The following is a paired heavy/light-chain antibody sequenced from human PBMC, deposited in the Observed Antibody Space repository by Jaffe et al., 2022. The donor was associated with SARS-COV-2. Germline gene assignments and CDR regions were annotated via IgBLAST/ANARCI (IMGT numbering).Heavy chain of an antibody. D-gene: IGHD3-16*01. CDR3: ARWGVYVPTGWPETALITLRAFDV. CDR2: IHHSGST. V-gene: IGHV4-4*02. CDR1: GGAFNTSAW. Sequence: QVHLQESGPGLVRPSGTLSLTCSVSGGAFNTSAWWTWVRQPPGKGLEWIGEIHHSGSTNYNPSLRSRVSLSMDKSTNQFSLSLKSVTAADTAVYYCARWGVYVPTGWPETALITLRAFDVWGQGTQVTVSS. J-gene: IGHJ3*01.
Light chain of an antibody. CDR2: AVT. CDR1: SSDIGPYDY. Sequence: QSALTQPASVSGSPRQSITISCTGTSSDIGPYDYVSWYQQHSGKAPRLIIFAVTNRPSGVPDRFSGSKSGTTASLTISGLQAEDEADYYCASYRSSTTLEGVVFGGGTKVTVL. V-gene: IGLV2-14*01. CDR3: ASYRSSTTLEGVV. J-gene: IGLJ2*01.